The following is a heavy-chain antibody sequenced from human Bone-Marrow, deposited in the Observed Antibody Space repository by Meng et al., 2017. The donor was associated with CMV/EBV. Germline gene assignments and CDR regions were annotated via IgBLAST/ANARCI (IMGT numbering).Heavy chain of an antibody. J-gene: IGHJ6*02. V-gene: IGHV1-8*01. CDR1: GYTFTSYD. D-gene: IGHD6-19*01. CDR3: ARGGAVACTLRYYGMDV. CDR2: MNPNSGNT. Sequence: ASVKVSCKASGYTFTSYDINWVRQATGQGLEWMGWMNPNSGNTGYAQKFQGRVTMTRNTSISTAYMELSRLRSDDTAVYYWARGGAVACTLRYYGMDVWGQGTTVTGSS.